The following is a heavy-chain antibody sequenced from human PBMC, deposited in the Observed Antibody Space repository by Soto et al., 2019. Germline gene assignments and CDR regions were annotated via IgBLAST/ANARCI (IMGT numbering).Heavy chain of an antibody. CDR2: IYPGDSDT. Sequence: GESLTISCKGSGYSFPNYWIGWVRQMPGKGLEWMGIIYPGDSDTRYSPSFQGQVTISADKSISTAYLQWSSLTASDTAMYYCARRVAAARLDAFDIWGQGTMVTVS. V-gene: IGHV5-51*01. J-gene: IGHJ3*02. D-gene: IGHD6-13*01. CDR3: ARRVAAARLDAFDI. CDR1: GYSFPNYW.